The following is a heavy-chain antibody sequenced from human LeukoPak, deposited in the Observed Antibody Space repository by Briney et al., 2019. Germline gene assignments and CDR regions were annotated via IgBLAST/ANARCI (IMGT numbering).Heavy chain of an antibody. D-gene: IGHD2/OR15-2a*01. Sequence: PGGSLRLSCAASGFTFSSYDVHWVRQAPGKGLEWVAVMWSDGSNKYHADSVKGRFTISRDNSKNTLYLQMNSLRAEDTAVYYCARNSALDYWGQGTLVTVSS. CDR1: GFTFSSYD. CDR2: MWSDGSNK. CDR3: ARNSALDY. J-gene: IGHJ4*02. V-gene: IGHV3-33*01.